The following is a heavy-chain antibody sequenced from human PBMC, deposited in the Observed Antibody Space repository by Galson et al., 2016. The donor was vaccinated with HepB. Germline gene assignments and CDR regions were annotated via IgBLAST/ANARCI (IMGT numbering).Heavy chain of an antibody. CDR1: GFSFASYG. CDR2: ISGSGGNS. Sequence: SLRLSCAASGFSFASYGMSWVRQAPGKGLEWVAGISGSGGNSYYADSVKGRFTISRDNSKKTLYVQMNSLRAEDTAVYYCARLDGCDRVTFDMWGQGTMVTVSS. V-gene: IGHV3-23*01. J-gene: IGHJ3*02. D-gene: IGHD5-24*01. CDR3: ARLDGCDRVTFDM.